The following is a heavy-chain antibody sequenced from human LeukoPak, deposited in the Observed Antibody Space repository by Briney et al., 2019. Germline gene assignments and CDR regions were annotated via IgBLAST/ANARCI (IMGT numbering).Heavy chain of an antibody. D-gene: IGHD6-25*01. J-gene: IGHJ4*02. CDR3: ARGPYSSDAGY. CDR2: ISHTGHT. Sequence: SETLSLTCAVYGGSFTSYYWSWIRQPPGKGLEWIGEISHTGHTNYNPSLKSRVTMSVETSKNQLSLILSSVIAADTAVYYCARGPYSSDAGYWGQGTLVTVSS. V-gene: IGHV4-34*01. CDR1: GGSFTSYY.